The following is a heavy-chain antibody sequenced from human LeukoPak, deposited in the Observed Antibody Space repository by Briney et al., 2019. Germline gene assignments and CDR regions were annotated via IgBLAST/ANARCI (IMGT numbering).Heavy chain of an antibody. D-gene: IGHD1-14*01. J-gene: IGHJ6*03. V-gene: IGHV3-33*01. CDR1: GFTFSSYG. CDR2: IWYDGSNK. Sequence: GRSLRLSCAASGFTFSSYGMHWVRQAPGKGLEWVAVIWYDGSNKYYADSVKGRFTISRDNSKNTLYLQMNSLRAEDTAVYYCARDGIAYYYYMDVWGKGTMVTVSS. CDR3: ARDGIAYYYYMDV.